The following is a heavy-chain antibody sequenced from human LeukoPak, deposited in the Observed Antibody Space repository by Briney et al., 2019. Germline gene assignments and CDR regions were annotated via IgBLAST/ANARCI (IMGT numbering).Heavy chain of an antibody. CDR1: GASISSCTYY. D-gene: IGHD4/OR15-4a*01. Sequence: SETLSLTCTVSGASISSCTYYWGWIRQPPGKGLEWIGSMCYSGSTYYNPSFKSRVTMSVDTSKNQFSLRLSSVPAADTAIYYCARRPFGSNYPALIDYWGQGTLVTVSS. CDR3: ARRPFGSNYPALIDY. CDR2: MCYSGST. V-gene: IGHV4-39*01. J-gene: IGHJ4*02.